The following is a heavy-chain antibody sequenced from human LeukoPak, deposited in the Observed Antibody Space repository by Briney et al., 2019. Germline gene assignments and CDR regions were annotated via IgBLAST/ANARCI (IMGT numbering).Heavy chain of an antibody. CDR2: ISGSGGST. Sequence: PGGSLRLSCAASGFTVSSNYMSWVRQAPGKGLEWVSAISGSGGSTYYADSVKGRFTISRDNSKNTLYLQMNSLRAEDTAVYYCAKDGGYSYGPSPFDYWGQGTLVTVSS. CDR3: AKDGGYSYGPSPFDY. J-gene: IGHJ4*02. CDR1: GFTVSSNY. D-gene: IGHD5-18*01. V-gene: IGHV3-23*01.